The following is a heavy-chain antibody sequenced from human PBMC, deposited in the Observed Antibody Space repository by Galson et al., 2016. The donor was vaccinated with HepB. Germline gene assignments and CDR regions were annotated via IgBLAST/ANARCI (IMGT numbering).Heavy chain of an antibody. Sequence: SLRLSCAASGFTFSNYAMTWVRQAPGKGLEWVSSISGSGGSTYYADSVRGRFTISRDNSKTTLYLQTNSLGAEDTAVYYCAKSQYLPPLFDSWGQGTLVTVSS. CDR3: AKSQYLPPLFDS. J-gene: IGHJ4*02. CDR1: GFTFSNYA. V-gene: IGHV3-23*01. D-gene: IGHD2/OR15-2a*01. CDR2: ISGSGGST.